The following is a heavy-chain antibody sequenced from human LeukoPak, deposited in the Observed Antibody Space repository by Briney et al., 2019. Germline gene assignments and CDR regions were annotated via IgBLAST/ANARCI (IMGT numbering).Heavy chain of an antibody. Sequence: ASVKVSCKASGYTFTGYYMHWVRQAPGQGLEWMGIINPSGGSTSYAQKFQGRVTMTRDMSTSTVYMELSSLRPEDTAVYYCARGLPTQIYLFDYWGQGTLVTVSS. CDR3: ARGLPTQIYLFDY. V-gene: IGHV1-46*01. J-gene: IGHJ4*02. CDR2: INPSGGST. CDR1: GYTFTGYY. D-gene: IGHD2-21*02.